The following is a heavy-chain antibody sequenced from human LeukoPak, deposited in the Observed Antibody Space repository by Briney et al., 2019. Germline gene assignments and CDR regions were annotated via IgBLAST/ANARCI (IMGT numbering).Heavy chain of an antibody. CDR2: IIPILGIA. CDR1: GGTFSSYA. J-gene: IGHJ3*02. Sequence: SVKVPCKASGGTFSSYAISWVRQAPGQGLEWMGRIIPILGIANYAQKFQGRVTITADKSTSTAYMELSSLRSEDTAVYYCARDLNGGTDAFDIWGQGTMVTVSS. D-gene: IGHD4-23*01. V-gene: IGHV1-69*04. CDR3: ARDLNGGTDAFDI.